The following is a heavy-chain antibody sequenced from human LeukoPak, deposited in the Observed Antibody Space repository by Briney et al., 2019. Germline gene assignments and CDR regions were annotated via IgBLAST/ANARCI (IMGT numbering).Heavy chain of an antibody. Sequence: GGSLRLSCAASGFTFSSYAMSWVRQAPGKGLEWVSAISGSGGSTYYADSVKGRFTISRDNSKNTLYLQMNSLRAEDTAVYYCAKDDPDYYGSGSLAYAFDIWGQGTMVTVSS. V-gene: IGHV3-23*01. CDR2: ISGSGGST. J-gene: IGHJ3*02. D-gene: IGHD3-10*01. CDR1: GFTFSSYA. CDR3: AKDDPDYYGSGSLAYAFDI.